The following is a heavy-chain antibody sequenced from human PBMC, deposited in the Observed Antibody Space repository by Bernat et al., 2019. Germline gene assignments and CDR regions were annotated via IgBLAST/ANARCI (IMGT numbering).Heavy chain of an antibody. CDR2: IRGSGGSP. J-gene: IGHJ5*01. CDR3: AKEERISGLFKWFDS. D-gene: IGHD6-25*01. CDR1: GFTFSDYA. V-gene: IGHV3-23*04. Sequence: EVQLVESGGGLVQPGGSLRLSCAASGFTFSDYAMGWARQAPGKGLEWVSTIRGSGGSPRYADSVKGRFIISRDNSKNALFLQMNSLRADDTAVYYCAKEERISGLFKWFDSWGQGTLVTVSS.